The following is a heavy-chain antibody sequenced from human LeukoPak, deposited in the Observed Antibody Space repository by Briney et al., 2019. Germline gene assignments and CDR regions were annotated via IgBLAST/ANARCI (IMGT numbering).Heavy chain of an antibody. V-gene: IGHV3-30*18. CDR1: GFTFSRDG. CDR2: ISNDETNK. Sequence: GRSLRLSCAASGFTFSRDGIHWVRQAPGKGLEWVAVISNDETNKYYTDSVKGRFTISRDNSKNMVYLQMNSLTAEDTAVYYCAKSRGYSNTSPFDYWGRGTLVTVSS. D-gene: IGHD6-13*01. J-gene: IGHJ4*02. CDR3: AKSRGYSNTSPFDY.